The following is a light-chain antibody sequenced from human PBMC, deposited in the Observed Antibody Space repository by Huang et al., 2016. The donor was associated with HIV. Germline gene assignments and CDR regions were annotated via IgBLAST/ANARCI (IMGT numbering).Light chain of an antibody. CDR1: QDISIW. J-gene: IGKJ5*01. V-gene: IGKV1-12*01. CDR3: LQADISPRS. CDR2: SAS. Sequence: DIQMTQSPSSVSASEGDTVTITCRASQDISIWLAWYQQKPREAPTLLIHSASILVCGVPSRFSGSGSGTNFSLTINGLRPDDFATCYCLQADISPRSFGQGTRLDIQ.